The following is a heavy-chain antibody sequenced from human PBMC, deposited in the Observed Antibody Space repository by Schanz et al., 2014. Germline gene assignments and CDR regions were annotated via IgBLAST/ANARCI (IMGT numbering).Heavy chain of an antibody. J-gene: IGHJ2*01. D-gene: IGHD5-12*01. CDR2: VFPNGIT. CDR3: ARDATWRLDL. CDR1: GGSIRSGTYY. Sequence: QVQLQESGPGLVKPSQTLSLTCTVSGGSIRSGTYYWSWIRQPAGKALEWVGRVFPNGITNYNPSLKSRVPISLNTSKTQFSLPIASLTAADTAVYYCARDATWRLDLWGRGTLVTVSS. V-gene: IGHV4-61*02.